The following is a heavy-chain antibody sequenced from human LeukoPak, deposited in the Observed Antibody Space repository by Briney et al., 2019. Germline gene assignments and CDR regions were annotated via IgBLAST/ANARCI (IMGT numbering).Heavy chain of an antibody. CDR3: ARRGPSGSYYTFDY. CDR1: GGSISSSSYY. Sequence: PSETLSLTCTVSGGSISSSSYYWGWMRQPPGKGLEWIGSIYYSGSTYYNPSLKSRVTISVDTSKNQFSLKLSSVTAADTAVYYCARRGPSGSYYTFDYWGQGTLVTVSS. CDR2: IYYSGST. J-gene: IGHJ4*02. V-gene: IGHV4-39*01. D-gene: IGHD3-10*01.